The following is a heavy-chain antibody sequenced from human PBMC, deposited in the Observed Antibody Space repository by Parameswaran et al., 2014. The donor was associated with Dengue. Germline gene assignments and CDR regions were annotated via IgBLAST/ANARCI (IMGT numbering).Heavy chain of an antibody. CDR3: AKVQLARSYGSGSYSYFDY. D-gene: IGHD3-10*01. J-gene: IGHJ4*02. CDR2: ISWNSGSI. V-gene: IGHV3-9*01. Sequence: WIRQPPGKGLEWVSGISWNSGSIGYADSVKGRFTISRDNAKNSLYLQMNSLRAEDTALYYCAKVQLARSYGSGSYSYFDYWGQGTLVTVSS.